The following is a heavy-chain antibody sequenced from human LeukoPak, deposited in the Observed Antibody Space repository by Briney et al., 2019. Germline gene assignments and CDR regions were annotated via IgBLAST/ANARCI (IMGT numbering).Heavy chain of an antibody. CDR3: AKGGCSGDRCYQNF. CDR2: ISYDGSKK. CDR1: GFAFSTYG. V-gene: IGHV3-30*18. D-gene: IGHD2-15*01. J-gene: IGHJ4*02. Sequence: GGSLRLSCAASGFAFSTYGMHWLRQAPGRGLEWVAIISYDGSKKYYADSVKGRFTISRDNSKNTLYLQVTSLRAEDTAVYYCAKGGCSGDRCYQNFWGQGTLVTVSS.